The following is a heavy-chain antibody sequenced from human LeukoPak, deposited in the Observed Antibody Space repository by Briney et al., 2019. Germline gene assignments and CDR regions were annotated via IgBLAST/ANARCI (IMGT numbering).Heavy chain of an antibody. D-gene: IGHD3-3*01. CDR1: GFTVSSNY. Sequence: PGGSLRLSCAASGFTVSSNYMSWVRQAPGKGLEWVSVIYSGGSTYYADSVKGKFTISRDNSKNTLYLQMNSLRAEDTAVYYCARAMSFGVANPFADYWGQGTLVTVSS. CDR3: ARAMSFGVANPFADY. CDR2: IYSGGST. J-gene: IGHJ4*02. V-gene: IGHV3-66*01.